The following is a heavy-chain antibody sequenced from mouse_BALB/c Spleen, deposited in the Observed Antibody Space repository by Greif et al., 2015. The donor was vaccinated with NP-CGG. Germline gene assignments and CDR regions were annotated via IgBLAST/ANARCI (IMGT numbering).Heavy chain of an antibody. CDR1: GFTFSSFG. CDR2: ISSGSSTI. D-gene: IGHD2-14*01. CDR3: ARKGNYRYDDGGYAMDY. V-gene: IGHV5-17*02. J-gene: IGHJ4*01. Sequence: EVHLVESGGGLVQPGGSRKLSCAASGFTFSSFGMHWVRQAPEKGLEWVAYISSGSSTIYYADTVKGRFTISRDNPKNTLFLQMTSLRSEDTAMYYCARKGNYRYDDGGYAMDYWGQGTSVTVSS.